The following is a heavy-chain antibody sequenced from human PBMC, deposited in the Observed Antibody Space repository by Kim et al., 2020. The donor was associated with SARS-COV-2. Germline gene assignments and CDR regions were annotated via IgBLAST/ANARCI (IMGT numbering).Heavy chain of an antibody. D-gene: IGHD3-10*01. V-gene: IGHV3-7*01. J-gene: IGHJ4*02. CDR3: ATGQFSGVGY. CDR2: IKEDGSET. CDR1: GFTINKSW. Sequence: GSLRLSCLVSGFTINKSWMTWVRQAPEKGLEWVANIKEDGSETYYVDSVKGRFTISRDNGKNSLYLQMKYLGVDDTALYYCATGQFSGVGYWGQGTLVTV.